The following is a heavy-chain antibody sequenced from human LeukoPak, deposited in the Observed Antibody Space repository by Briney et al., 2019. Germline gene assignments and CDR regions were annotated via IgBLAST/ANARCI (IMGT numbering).Heavy chain of an antibody. CDR3: AKVGRSSGWYYFDY. V-gene: IGHV3-30*02. CDR1: GFTFSSYG. J-gene: IGHJ4*02. Sequence: GGSLRLSCAASGFTFSSYGMHWVRQAPGKGPEWVAFIRYDGSNKYYADSVKGRFTISRDNSKNTLYLQMNSLRAEDTAVYYCAKVGRSSGWYYFDYWGQGTLVTVSS. D-gene: IGHD6-19*01. CDR2: IRYDGSNK.